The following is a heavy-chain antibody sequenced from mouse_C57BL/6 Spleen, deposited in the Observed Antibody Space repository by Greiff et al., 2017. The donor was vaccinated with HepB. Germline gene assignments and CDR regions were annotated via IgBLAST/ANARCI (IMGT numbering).Heavy chain of an antibody. V-gene: IGHV1-54*01. Sequence: VQLVESGAELVRPGTSVKVSCKASGYAFTNYLIEWVKQRPGQGLEWIGVINPGSGGTNYNEKFKGKATLTADKSSSTAYMQLSSLTSEDSAVYFCARDGYCEDYWGQGTTLTVSS. J-gene: IGHJ2*01. D-gene: IGHD2-3*01. CDR1: GYAFTNYL. CDR2: INPGSGGT. CDR3: ARDGYCEDY.